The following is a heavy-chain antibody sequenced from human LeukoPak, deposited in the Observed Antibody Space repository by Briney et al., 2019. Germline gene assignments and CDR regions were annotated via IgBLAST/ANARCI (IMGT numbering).Heavy chain of an antibody. CDR2: ISSSSTI. CDR3: ARALTSTGYNWLDP. Sequence: GGSLRLSCAASGFTFSSYEMNWVRQAPGKGLGWVSYISSSSTIYYADSVKGRFTITRDNAKNSLYLQMNSLRAEDTAVYYCARALTSTGYNWLDPWGQGTLVTVSS. CDR1: GFTFSSYE. V-gene: IGHV3-48*03. J-gene: IGHJ5*02. D-gene: IGHD5/OR15-5a*01.